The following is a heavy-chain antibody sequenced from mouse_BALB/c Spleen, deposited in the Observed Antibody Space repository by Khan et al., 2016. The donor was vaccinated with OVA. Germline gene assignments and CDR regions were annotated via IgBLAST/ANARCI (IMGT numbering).Heavy chain of an antibody. CDR2: ITSGGSF. Sequence: EVELVESGPGLVKPSQSLSLTCSVTGYSITSGYYWNWIRQFPGNKLEWMGYITSGGSFNYNPSLKNRISITRDTSNNQFLLKLNSVTPEDTATYYCARAGRWFDYWGQGTLVTVSA. D-gene: IGHD3-3*01. CDR3: ARAGRWFDY. J-gene: IGHJ3*01. CDR1: GYSITSGYY. V-gene: IGHV3-6*02.